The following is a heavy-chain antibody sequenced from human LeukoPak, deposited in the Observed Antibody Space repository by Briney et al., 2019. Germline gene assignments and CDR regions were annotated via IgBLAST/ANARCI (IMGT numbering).Heavy chain of an antibody. CDR3: ARDPRGYYYDSSGYYYDY. CDR1: GFTFSSYS. D-gene: IGHD3-22*01. Sequence: GGSLRLPCAASGFTFSSYSMNWVRQAPGKGLEWVSSISSSSSYIYYADSVKGRFTISRDNAKNSLYLQMNSLRAEDTAVYYCARDPRGYYYDSSGYYYDYWGQGTLVTVSS. J-gene: IGHJ4*02. V-gene: IGHV3-21*01. CDR2: ISSSSSYI.